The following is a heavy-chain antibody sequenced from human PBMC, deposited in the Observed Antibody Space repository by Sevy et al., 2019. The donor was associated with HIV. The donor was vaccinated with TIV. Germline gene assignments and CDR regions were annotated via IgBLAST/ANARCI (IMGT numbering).Heavy chain of an antibody. CDR1: GGSVSSANNY. D-gene: IGHD4-17*01. J-gene: IGHJ5*02. V-gene: IGHV4-61*01. CDR3: ARAPVTRKAWFDP. Sequence: SETLSLTCSVFGGSVSSANNYWSWIRQSPGVGLEWIGYIYYTGATDYYPSLESRVTMSIDTSKNQFSLQLSSVTPADTAIYYCARAPVTRKAWFDPWGQGTPVTVS. CDR2: IYYTGAT.